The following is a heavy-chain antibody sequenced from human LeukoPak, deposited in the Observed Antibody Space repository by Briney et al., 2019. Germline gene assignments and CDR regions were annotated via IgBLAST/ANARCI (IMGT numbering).Heavy chain of an antibody. CDR3: AKGVSRGVDPTGLEY. CDR1: GFTFSSYG. Sequence: GGSLRLSCAASGFTFSSYGMHWVRQAPGKGLEWVAVIWYDGSNKYYADSVKGRFTISRDNSKNTLYVQVNSLGTEDTAAYYCAKGVSRGVDPTGLEYWGQGTLVTVSS. D-gene: IGHD1-1*01. J-gene: IGHJ4*02. V-gene: IGHV3-33*06. CDR2: IWYDGSNK.